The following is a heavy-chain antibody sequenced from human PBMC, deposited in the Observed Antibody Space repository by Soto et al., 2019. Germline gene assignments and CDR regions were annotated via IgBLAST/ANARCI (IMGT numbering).Heavy chain of an antibody. CDR2: ISAYNGNT. CDR1: GYTFTSYG. J-gene: IGHJ5*02. CDR3: ARMYSSGWDNWFGP. Sequence: ASVKVSCKASGYTFTSYGISWVRQAPGQGLEWMGWISAYNGNTNYAQKLQGRVTMTTDTSTSTAYMELRSLRSDDTAVYYCARMYSSGWDNWFGPWGQGTLVTVSS. D-gene: IGHD6-19*01. V-gene: IGHV1-18*04.